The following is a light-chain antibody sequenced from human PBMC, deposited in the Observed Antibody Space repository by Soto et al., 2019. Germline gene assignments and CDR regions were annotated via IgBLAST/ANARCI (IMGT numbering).Light chain of an antibody. CDR3: FSHRGGDSHV. Sequence: QSVLTHPASVSGSPGQSITISCTGTISDVGAYNYVSWYQQYPGKAPKLMIYGVTNRPSGVSNRFSGSKTGNTASLTISGLQAEDEADYYCFSHRGGDSHVFGTGTKVTVL. V-gene: IGLV2-14*01. CDR2: GVT. J-gene: IGLJ1*01. CDR1: ISDVGAYNY.